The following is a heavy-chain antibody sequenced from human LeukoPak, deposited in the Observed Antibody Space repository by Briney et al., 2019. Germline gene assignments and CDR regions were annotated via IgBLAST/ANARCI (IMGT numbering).Heavy chain of an antibody. CDR2: IYSSGST. Sequence: GGSLRLSCAASGFSVSSNYMSWVRQAPGKGLEWVSVIYSSGSTYYADSVKGRFTISRDNSKNTLHLQMNTLRAEDTAVYYCGSRIATAGSVDYWGQGTQVTVSS. V-gene: IGHV3-53*01. J-gene: IGHJ4*02. CDR1: GFSVSSNY. CDR3: GSRIATAGSVDY. D-gene: IGHD6-13*01.